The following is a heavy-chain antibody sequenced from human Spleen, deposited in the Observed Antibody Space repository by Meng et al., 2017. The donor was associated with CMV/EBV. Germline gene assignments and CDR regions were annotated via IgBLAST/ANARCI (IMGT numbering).Heavy chain of an antibody. V-gene: IGHV3-20*04. CDR1: GFTFDYYG. D-gene: IGHD3-22*01. Sequence: GESLKISCGAFGFTFDYYGMSWVRQAPGKGLEWVAGINWNGESTGYADSVNGRFTISRDNAKNIVTLQMNSLGVEDSALYYCARDGHYDSGGYYGLGYWGRGTLVTVSS. J-gene: IGHJ4*02. CDR2: INWNGEST. CDR3: ARDGHYDSGGYYGLGY.